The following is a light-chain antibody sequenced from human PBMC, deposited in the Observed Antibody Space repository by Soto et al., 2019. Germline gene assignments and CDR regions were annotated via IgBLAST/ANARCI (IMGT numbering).Light chain of an antibody. Sequence: DIVLTQTPGTLSLSPGERATLTCQTVHNLTSKSLAWYQQKPGQAPRLLIYDTSSRAADVPDRFTGAGSGTDFTLTVNRLEPEDFAVYYCQQYDTSYFTFGPGTRVD. CDR2: DTS. CDR1: HNLTSKS. CDR3: QQYDTSYFT. J-gene: IGKJ3*01. V-gene: IGKV3-20*01.